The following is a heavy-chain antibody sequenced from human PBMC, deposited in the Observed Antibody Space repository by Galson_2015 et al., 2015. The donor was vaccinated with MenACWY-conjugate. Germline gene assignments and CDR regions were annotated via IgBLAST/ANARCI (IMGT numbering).Heavy chain of an antibody. D-gene: IGHD1-26*01. CDR3: ARHPPGGRGMDV. J-gene: IGHJ6*02. CDR1: GSSFPPYW. CDR2: ISPGDSNT. V-gene: IGHV5-51*01. Sequence: QSGAEVIKPGESLSISCTTTGSSFPPYWVAWVRQMPGTGLEWMGLISPGDSNTRYSPSFQGQVTISADKSISTAYLQWSSLKASDPAMYYCARHPPGGRGMDVWGQGTTVTVSS.